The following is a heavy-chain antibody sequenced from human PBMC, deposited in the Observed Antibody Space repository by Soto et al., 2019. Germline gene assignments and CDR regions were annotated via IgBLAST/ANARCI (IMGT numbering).Heavy chain of an antibody. V-gene: IGHV3-30-3*01. D-gene: IGHD6-13*01. J-gene: IGHJ4*02. Sequence: QVQLVESGGGVVQPGRSLRLSCAASGFTFSSYAMHWVRQAPGKGLEWVAVISYDGSNKYYADSVKGRFTISRDNCKNTLYLQMNSLRAEDTAVYYCARGSSVAAAGTGYWGQGTLVTVSS. CDR1: GFTFSSYA. CDR2: ISYDGSNK. CDR3: ARGSSVAAAGTGY.